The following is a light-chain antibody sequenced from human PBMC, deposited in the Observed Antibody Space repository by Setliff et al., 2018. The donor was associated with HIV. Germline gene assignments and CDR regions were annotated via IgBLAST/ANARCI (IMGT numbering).Light chain of an antibody. V-gene: IGLV1-40*01. CDR3: HSYDGRLDGLHV. CDR1: SSDIGAGYD. Sequence: QSVLTQPPSVSGAPGQRVTISCTGSSSDIGAGYDVHWYQHLPGAAPKLVIFDNNKRPSGVPDRFSGSKSGTSASLAITGLQAEDEADYYCHSYDGRLDGLHVFGTGTKVTVL. CDR2: DNN. J-gene: IGLJ1*01.